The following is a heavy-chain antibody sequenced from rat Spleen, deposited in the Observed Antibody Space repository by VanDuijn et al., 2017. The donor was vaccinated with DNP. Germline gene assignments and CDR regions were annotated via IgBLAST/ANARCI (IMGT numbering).Heavy chain of an antibody. V-gene: IGHV5-22*01. CDR3: ARHVLPLRVWDY. Sequence: EVQLVESGGGFVQPGRSLKLSCVASGFTFSDYYMAWVRQAPAKGLAWVAYIKYDGGSTYYGDSVKGRFTISRDNAKSTLYLQMNSLRSEDMATYYCARHVLPLRVWDYWGQGVMVTVSS. CDR1: GFTFSDYY. CDR2: IKYDGGST. D-gene: IGHD1-4*01. J-gene: IGHJ2*01.